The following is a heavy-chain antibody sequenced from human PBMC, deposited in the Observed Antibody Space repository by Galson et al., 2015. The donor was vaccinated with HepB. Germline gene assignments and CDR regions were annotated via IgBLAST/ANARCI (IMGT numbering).Heavy chain of an antibody. CDR3: ARDYGSGSYRFDY. D-gene: IGHD3-10*01. CDR1: GFIFRNYG. V-gene: IGHV1-18*04. J-gene: IGHJ4*02. CDR2: ISAYDYRT. Sequence: SVKVSCKASGFIFRNYGFSWVRQAPGQGLEWMGWISAYDYRTNYAQKFQGRFTMTTDTSTNTAYMELRSLRSDDTAVYYCARDYGSGSYRFDYWGQGTLVTVSS.